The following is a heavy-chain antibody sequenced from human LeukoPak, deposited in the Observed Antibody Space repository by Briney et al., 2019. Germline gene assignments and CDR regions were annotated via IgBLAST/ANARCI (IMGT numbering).Heavy chain of an antibody. J-gene: IGHJ4*02. CDR2: IYYSGST. CDR1: GGSISSYY. V-gene: IGHV4-59*04. CDR3: ARQKSYCGVSNCYPFDY. Sequence: KPSETLSLTCTVSGGSISSYYWRWIRQPPGKGLEWIGYIYYSGSTYYNPSLKSRVTISVDTSKNQFSLKLSSMTAADTAVYYCARQKSYCGVSNCYPFDYWGQGTLVTVSS. D-gene: IGHD2-15*01.